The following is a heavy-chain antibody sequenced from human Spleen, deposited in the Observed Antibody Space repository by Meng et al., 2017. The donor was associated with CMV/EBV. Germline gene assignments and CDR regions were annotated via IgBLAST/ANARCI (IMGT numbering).Heavy chain of an antibody. Sequence: GESLKISCSASGFTFSTYSMNWVRQAPGKGLEWVSSISTSSSYKYYADSMKGRFTISRDNAKNSLYLQMKSLRVEDTAVYYCARDRGIGVAGTGFDHWGQGTLVTVSS. CDR2: ISTSSSYK. CDR3: ARDRGIGVAGTGFDH. CDR1: GFTFSTYS. V-gene: IGHV3-21*01. D-gene: IGHD6-13*01. J-gene: IGHJ4*02.